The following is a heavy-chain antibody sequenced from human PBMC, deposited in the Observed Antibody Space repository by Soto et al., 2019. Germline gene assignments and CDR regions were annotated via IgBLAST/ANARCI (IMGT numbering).Heavy chain of an antibody. CDR1: GDSISNGYYT. D-gene: IGHD3-10*01. Sequence: QVQLQESGPGLVEPSQTLSLTCTVSGDSISNGYYTWSGIRQPPGKDLEWIGHIYNSVNTNSNPSSKRQATISAAPSRTQSALKLSALTAADTAVYYGARGPSGDKVDYWGQGTLVTVSS. V-gene: IGHV4-30-4*01. J-gene: IGHJ4*02. CDR3: ARGPSGDKVDY. CDR2: IYNSVNT.